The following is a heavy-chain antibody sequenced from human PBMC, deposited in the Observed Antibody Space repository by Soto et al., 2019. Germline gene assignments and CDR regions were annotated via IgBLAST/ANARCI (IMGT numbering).Heavy chain of an antibody. CDR3: ARVARRFTITMIVVVNVRGYWFDP. D-gene: IGHD3-22*01. CDR2: INHSGST. V-gene: IGHV4-34*01. CDR1: GGSFSGYY. Sequence: SETLSLTCAVYGGSFSGYYWSWIRQPPGKGLEWIGEINHSGSTNYNPSLKSRVTISVDTSKNQFSLKLSSVTAADTAVYYCARVARRFTITMIVVVNVRGYWFDPWGQGTLVTVPQ. J-gene: IGHJ5*02.